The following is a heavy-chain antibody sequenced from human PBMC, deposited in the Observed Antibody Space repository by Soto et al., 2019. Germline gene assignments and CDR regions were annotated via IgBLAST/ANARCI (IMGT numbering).Heavy chain of an antibody. CDR3: ARDLDGSSWSVGGFDWFDP. D-gene: IGHD6-13*01. J-gene: IGHJ5*02. V-gene: IGHV1-8*01. CDR1: GYTFTSYD. CDR2: MNPNSGNT. Sequence: QVQLVQSGAEVKKPGASVKVSCKASGYTFTSYDINWVRQATGQGLEWMGWMNPNSGNTGYAQKFQGRVTMTRNTSISTAYMELSSLRSEDTAVYYCARDLDGSSWSVGGFDWFDPWGQGTLVTVSS.